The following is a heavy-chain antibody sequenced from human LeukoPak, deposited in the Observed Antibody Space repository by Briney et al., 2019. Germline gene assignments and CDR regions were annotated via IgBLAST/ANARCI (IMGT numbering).Heavy chain of an antibody. Sequence: SETLSLTCTVSGGSISTYYWSWIRQAPGKGLEWIGYIHYSGTTNYNPSLKSRVTISLDTSKNQFSLNLSSVTAADTAVYYCARMGGYSGYATHWGQGTLVTVSS. V-gene: IGHV4-59*08. CDR1: GGSISTYY. CDR2: IHYSGTT. J-gene: IGHJ4*02. CDR3: ARMGGYSGYATH. D-gene: IGHD5-12*01.